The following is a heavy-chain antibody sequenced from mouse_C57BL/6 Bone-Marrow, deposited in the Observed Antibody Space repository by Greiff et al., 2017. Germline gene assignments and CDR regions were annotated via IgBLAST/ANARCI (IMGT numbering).Heavy chain of an antibody. CDR1: GYTFTSHW. D-gene: IGHD1-1*01. V-gene: IGHV1-56*01. Sequence: VQLQQSGPELVRPGASVKISCKAPGYTFTSHWMQWVRQRPGQGLEWIGEIFPGSGSTYYNEKFKGKATLTVDTSSSTAYMQLSSLTSEDSAVYFCARGVITTVVAPYWYFDVWGTGTTVTVSS. J-gene: IGHJ1*03. CDR2: IFPGSGST. CDR3: ARGVITTVVAPYWYFDV.